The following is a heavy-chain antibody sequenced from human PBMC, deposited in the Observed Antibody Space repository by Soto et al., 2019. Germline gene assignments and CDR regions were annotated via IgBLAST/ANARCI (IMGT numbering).Heavy chain of an antibody. V-gene: IGHV3-15*07. CDR1: GFTFSNAW. CDR3: TTDFWSGYSNGVHYYYGMDV. J-gene: IGHJ6*02. CDR2: IKSKTDGGTT. Sequence: GGSLRLSCAASGFTFSNAWMNWVRQAPGKGLEWVGRIKSKTDGGTTDYAAPVKGRFTISRDDSKNTLYLQMNSLKTEDTAVYYCTTDFWSGYSNGVHYYYGMDVWGQGTTVTVS. D-gene: IGHD3-3*01.